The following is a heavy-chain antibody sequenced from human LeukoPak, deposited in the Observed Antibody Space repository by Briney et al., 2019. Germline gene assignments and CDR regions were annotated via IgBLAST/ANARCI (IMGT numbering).Heavy chain of an antibody. V-gene: IGHV3-23*01. CDR3: AKDLGRYRNNYFDY. Sequence: GGSLRLSCAASGFTFNSYAMSWVRQAPEKGLEWVATISGSGGGTYYTDSVKGRFTISRDDSKNTLYLQMNSLRAEDTAVYYCAKDLGRYRNNYFDYWGQGTLVTVSS. J-gene: IGHJ4*02. D-gene: IGHD1-26*01. CDR2: ISGSGGGT. CDR1: GFTFNSYA.